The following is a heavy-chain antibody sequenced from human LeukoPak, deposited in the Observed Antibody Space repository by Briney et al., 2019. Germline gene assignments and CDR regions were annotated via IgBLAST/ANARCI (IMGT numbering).Heavy chain of an antibody. CDR1: GFTFSSYG. V-gene: IGHV3-30*18. CDR3: TNGDGY. J-gene: IGHJ4*02. Sequence: GGSLRLSCAASGFTFSSYGMHWVRQAPGKGLEWVAVISYDGSNKYYADSVKGRFTISRDNSKNTLYLQMNSLRAEDTAVYYCTNGDGYWGQGTLVTVSS. CDR2: ISYDGSNK. D-gene: IGHD2-21*01.